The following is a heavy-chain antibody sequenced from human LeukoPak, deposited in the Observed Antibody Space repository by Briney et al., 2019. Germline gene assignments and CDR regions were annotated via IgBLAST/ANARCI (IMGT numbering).Heavy chain of an antibody. CDR3: AKANRITIFFGSARPFDY. D-gene: IGHD3-9*01. V-gene: IGHV3-53*01. J-gene: IGHJ4*02. CDR2: IYSDGVT. Sequence: GGSLRLTCAASGFIVNSYAMSWVRQAPGKGLAWVSLIYSDGVTQYADSVKGRFTISRDNSKNTLYLQMNSLRAEDTAVYYCAKANRITIFFGSARPFDYWGQGTLVTVSS. CDR1: GFIVNSYA.